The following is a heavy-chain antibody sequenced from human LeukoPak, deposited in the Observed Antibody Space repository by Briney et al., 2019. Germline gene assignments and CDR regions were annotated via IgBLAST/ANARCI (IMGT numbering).Heavy chain of an antibody. CDR2: IRYDGSNK. J-gene: IGHJ4*02. CDR1: GFTFNSYW. D-gene: IGHD6-19*01. CDR3: AKDAAVALYYFGY. V-gene: IGHV3-30*02. Sequence: GGSLRLSCAASGFTFNSYWMSWVRQAPGKGLEWVAFIRYDGSNKYYADSVKGRFTISRDNSKNTLYLQMNSLRAEDTAVYYCAKDAAVALYYFGYWGQGTLVTVSS.